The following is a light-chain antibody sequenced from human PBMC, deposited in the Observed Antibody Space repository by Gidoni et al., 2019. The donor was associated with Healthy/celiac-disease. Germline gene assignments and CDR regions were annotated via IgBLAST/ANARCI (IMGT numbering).Light chain of an antibody. J-gene: IGKJ2*01. CDR2: DAS. V-gene: IGKV3-11*01. Sequence: EIVLTHSPATLSLSPVERATLSCRASQSVSSYLAWYQQKPGQAPRLLIYDASNRATGIPARFSGSGSGTEFTLTISSLEHEDVAVYYCQQRSNWPPRGTFGQGTKLEIK. CDR1: QSVSSY. CDR3: QQRSNWPPRGT.